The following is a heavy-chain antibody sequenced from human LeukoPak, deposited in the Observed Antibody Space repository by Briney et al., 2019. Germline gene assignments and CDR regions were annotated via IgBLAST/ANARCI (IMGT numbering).Heavy chain of an antibody. CDR3: AKGYSGYYVFDC. J-gene: IGHJ4*02. D-gene: IGHD5-12*01. Sequence: GGSLRLFCAASGFTFSGYSMNWVRQAPGKGLEWVSSISSSSSYIYYADSVKGRFTISRDNAKNSLYLQMNSLRAEDTAVYYCAKGYSGYYVFDCWVQGTLVTVSS. CDR1: GFTFSGYS. V-gene: IGHV3-21*06. CDR2: ISSSSSYI.